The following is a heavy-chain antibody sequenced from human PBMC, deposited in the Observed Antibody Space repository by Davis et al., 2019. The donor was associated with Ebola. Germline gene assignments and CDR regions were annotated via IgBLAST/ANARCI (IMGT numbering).Heavy chain of an antibody. CDR1: GGTFSSYA. V-gene: IGHV1-69*10. J-gene: IGHJ3*02. D-gene: IGHD7-27*01. Sequence: SVKVSCKASGGTFSSYAISWVRQAPGQGLEWMGGIIPILGIANYAQKFQGRVTITADESTSTAYMELSSLRSEDTAVYYCARDPHGNWGSLGDAFDIWGQGTMVTVSS. CDR3: ARDPHGNWGSLGDAFDI. CDR2: IIPILGIA.